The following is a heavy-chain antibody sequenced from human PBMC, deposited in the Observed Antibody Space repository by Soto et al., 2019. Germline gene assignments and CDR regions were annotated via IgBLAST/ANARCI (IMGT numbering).Heavy chain of an antibody. D-gene: IGHD1-26*01. Sequence: LPETLSLTCAVYGGSFSGYYWSWIRQPPGKGLEWIGEINHSGSTNYNPSLKSRVTISVDTSKNQFSLKLSSVTAADTAVYYCARRPYSGSYYWFDPWGQGTLVTVSS. CDR2: INHSGST. J-gene: IGHJ5*02. CDR1: GGSFSGYY. V-gene: IGHV4-34*01. CDR3: ARRPYSGSYYWFDP.